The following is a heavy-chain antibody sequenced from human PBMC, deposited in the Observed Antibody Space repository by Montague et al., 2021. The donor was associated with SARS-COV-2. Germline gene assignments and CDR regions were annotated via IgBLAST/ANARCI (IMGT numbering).Heavy chain of an antibody. CDR1: GGSISSYY. V-gene: IGHV4-59*08. CDR2: IYYSGST. CDR3: ARVGRQQLVRLSGMDV. J-gene: IGHJ6*02. Sequence: SETLSLTCTVSGGSISSYYWSWIRQPPGKGLEWIGYIYYSGSTXXXPSXXXRVTISVDTSKNQFSLKLSSATAADTAVYYCARVGRQQLVRLSGMDVWGQGTTVTVSS. D-gene: IGHD6-13*01.